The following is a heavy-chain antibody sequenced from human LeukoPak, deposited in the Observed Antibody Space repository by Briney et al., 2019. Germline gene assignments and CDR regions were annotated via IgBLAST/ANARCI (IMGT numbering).Heavy chain of an antibody. CDR3: ARDLQYGDFDY. J-gene: IGHJ4*02. Sequence: VASVKVSCKASGGTFSSYAISWVRQAPGQGLEWMGGIIPIFGTANYAQKFQGRVTITADESTSTAYMELSSLRSEDTVVYYCARDLQYGDFDYWGQGTLVTVSS. D-gene: IGHD4-11*01. CDR1: GGTFSSYA. V-gene: IGHV1-69*13. CDR2: IIPIFGTA.